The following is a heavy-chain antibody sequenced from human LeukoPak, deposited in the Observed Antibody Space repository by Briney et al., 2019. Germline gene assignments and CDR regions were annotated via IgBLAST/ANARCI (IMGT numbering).Heavy chain of an antibody. Sequence: SETLSLTCTVSGGSISSSSYYWGWIRQPPGKGLEWIGSIYYSGSTYYNPSLKSRVTISVDTSKNQFSLKLSSVTAADTAVYYCARRSHPTERYYDFWSGFDAGSGAFDIWGQGTMVTVSS. J-gene: IGHJ3*02. CDR3: ARRSHPTERYYDFWSGFDAGSGAFDI. V-gene: IGHV4-39*01. D-gene: IGHD3-3*01. CDR1: GGSISSSSYY. CDR2: IYYSGST.